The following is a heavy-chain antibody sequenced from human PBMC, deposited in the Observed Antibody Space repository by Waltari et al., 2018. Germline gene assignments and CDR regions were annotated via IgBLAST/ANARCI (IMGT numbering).Heavy chain of an antibody. Sequence: QLQLQESGSGLVKPSQTLSLTCAVSGGSISSGGYSWSWIRQPPGKGLEWIGYIYESGGTYYNPSLKSRVTISIDRSKNQFSLNLNSVTAADTAVYYCARSRRGDGYNFGYLDYWGQGTLVTVSS. CDR2: IYESGGT. V-gene: IGHV4-30-2*01. J-gene: IGHJ4*02. CDR1: GGSISSGGYS. CDR3: ARSRRGDGYNFGYLDY. D-gene: IGHD5-12*01.